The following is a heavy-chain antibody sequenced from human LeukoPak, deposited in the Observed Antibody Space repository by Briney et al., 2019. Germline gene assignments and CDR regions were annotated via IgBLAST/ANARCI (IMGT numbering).Heavy chain of an antibody. D-gene: IGHD2-21*02. J-gene: IGHJ4*02. V-gene: IGHV3-74*01. Sequence: GGSLRLSCAASGFTLSNYWMIHWVRQVPGKGLQWVSRINNDGNLKTDGRDTGYADSVKGRFTISTDNAKNTLYLQMNSLRAEDTAVYYCARDFTGTDCGGDCNDYWGQGTLVTVSS. CDR1: GFTLSNYW. CDR2: INNDGNLKTDGRDT. CDR3: ARDFTGTDCGGDCNDY.